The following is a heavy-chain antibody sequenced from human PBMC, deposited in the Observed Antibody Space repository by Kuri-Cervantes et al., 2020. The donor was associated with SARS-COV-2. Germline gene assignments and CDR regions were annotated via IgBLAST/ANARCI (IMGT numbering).Heavy chain of an antibody. Sequence: GGSLRLSCAASGFTFSSYAMSWVRQAPGKGLEWVSAISGSGGSTYYADSVKGRFTISRDNSKSTVYLQMNSLRAEDTAVYYCAKDLSWFGELNYGMDVWGQGTTVTVSS. D-gene: IGHD3-10*01. J-gene: IGHJ6*02. CDR3: AKDLSWFGELNYGMDV. CDR2: ISGSGGST. CDR1: GFTFSSYA. V-gene: IGHV3-23*01.